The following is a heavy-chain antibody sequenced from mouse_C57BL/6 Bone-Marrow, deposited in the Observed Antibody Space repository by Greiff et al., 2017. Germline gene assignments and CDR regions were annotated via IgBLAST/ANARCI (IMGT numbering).Heavy chain of an antibody. Sequence: QVQLQQPGAELVKPGASVKLSCKASGYTFTSYWMHWVKQRPGQGLEWIGMIHPNSGSTNYNEKFKSKATLTVDKSSSTAYMQLSSLTSEDSAVYYGARSRGLRYFDYWGQGTTLTVSS. D-gene: IGHD2-4*01. CDR3: ARSRGLRYFDY. J-gene: IGHJ2*01. CDR1: GYTFTSYW. V-gene: IGHV1-64*01. CDR2: IHPNSGST.